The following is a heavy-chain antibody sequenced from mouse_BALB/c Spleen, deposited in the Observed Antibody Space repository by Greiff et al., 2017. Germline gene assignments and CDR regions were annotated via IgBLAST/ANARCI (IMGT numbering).Heavy chain of an antibody. J-gene: IGHJ3*01. CDR1: GFTFSSFG. CDR3: ARYGGAY. V-gene: IGHV5-17*02. D-gene: IGHD1-1*02. Sequence: EVQVVESGGGLVQPGGSRKLSCAASGFTFSSFGMHWVRQAPEKGLEWVAYISSGSSTIYYADTVKGRFTISRDNPKNTLFLQMTSLRSEDTAMYYCARYGGAYWGQGTLVTVSA. CDR2: ISSGSSTI.